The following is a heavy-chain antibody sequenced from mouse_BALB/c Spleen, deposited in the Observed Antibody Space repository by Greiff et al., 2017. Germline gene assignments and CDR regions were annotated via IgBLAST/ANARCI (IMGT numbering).Heavy chain of an antibody. CDR3: ARGAYGNPFAY. CDR1: GFTFSSYA. V-gene: IGHV5-6-5*01. CDR2: ISSGGST. D-gene: IGHD2-1*01. Sequence: EVMLVESGGGLVKPGGSLKLSCAASGFTFSSYAMSWVRQAPEKRLEWVASISSGGSTYYPDSVKGRFTISRDNARNILYLQMSSLRSEDTAMYYCARGAYGNPFAYWGQGTLVTVSA. J-gene: IGHJ3*01.